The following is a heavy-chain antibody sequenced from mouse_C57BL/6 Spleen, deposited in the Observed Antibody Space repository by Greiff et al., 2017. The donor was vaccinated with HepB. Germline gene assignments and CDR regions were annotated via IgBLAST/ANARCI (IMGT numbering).Heavy chain of an antibody. V-gene: IGHV1-53*01. D-gene: IGHD1-1*01. CDR3: AREGITVDYDY. J-gene: IGHJ2*01. CDR1: GYTFTSYW. CDR2: INPSNGGT. Sequence: QVQLQQPGTELVKPGASVKLSCKASGYTFTSYWMHWVKQRPGQGLEWIGNINPSNGGTNYNEKFKSKGTLTVDKSTSTTYMQLSSLTSEDSAVYYCAREGITVDYDYWGQGTTLTVSS.